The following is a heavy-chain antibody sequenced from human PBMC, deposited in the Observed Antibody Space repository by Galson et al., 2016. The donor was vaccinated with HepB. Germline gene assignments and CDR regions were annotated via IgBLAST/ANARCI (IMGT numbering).Heavy chain of an antibody. CDR1: GFTFTTHT. Sequence: SLRLSCAASGFTFTTHTMNWVRQAPGKGLESISYISTNGATIHYADSVKGRFTVSRDNAKNSLYLQMNSLRAEDTAVYYCATGPPSYYYDSSGYYSGWGQGTLVTVSS. J-gene: IGHJ4*02. D-gene: IGHD3-22*01. CDR2: ISTNGATI. V-gene: IGHV3-48*01. CDR3: ATGPPSYYYDSSGYYSG.